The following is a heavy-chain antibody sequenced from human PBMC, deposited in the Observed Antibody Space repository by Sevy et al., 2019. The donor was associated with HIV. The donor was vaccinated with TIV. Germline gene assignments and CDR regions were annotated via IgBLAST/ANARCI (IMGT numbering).Heavy chain of an antibody. CDR2: IYYTGST. V-gene: IGHV4-39*01. CDR3: ARPSSYHSYGLDV. J-gene: IGHJ6*02. CDR1: GGSISSSSYY. Sequence: SETLSLTCTVSGGSISSSSYYWGWIRQPPGKGLEWIGLIYYTGSTYYNTSLKSRVIISVDRSSNQFSLRLSSVTAADTAVYYSARPSSYHSYGLDVWGQGTTVTVSS.